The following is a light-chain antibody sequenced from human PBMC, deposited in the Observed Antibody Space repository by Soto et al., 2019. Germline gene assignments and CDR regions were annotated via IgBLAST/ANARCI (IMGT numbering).Light chain of an antibody. CDR2: TDN. CDR3: AAWDGSLNHIL. J-gene: IGLJ2*01. CDR1: SSNMGSNT. Sequence: QSVLTQPPSASGTPGQGVAISCSGSSSNMGSNTVNWYQHLPGTAPKLLIYTDNQRPSGVPDRFFGSKSGTSASLAITGLQSEDEADYYCAAWDGSLNHILFGGGTQLTVL. V-gene: IGLV1-44*01.